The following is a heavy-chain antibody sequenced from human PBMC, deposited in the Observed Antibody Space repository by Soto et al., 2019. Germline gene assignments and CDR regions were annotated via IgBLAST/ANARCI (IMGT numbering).Heavy chain of an antibody. CDR1: GFTFRNHA. J-gene: IGHJ4*02. D-gene: IGHD6-6*01. CDR3: AREQGVVIIKDH. CDR2: IWYDGTSK. Sequence: QVQLVESGGGVVQPGRSLRLSCAASGFTFRNHAMHWVRPAPGKGLEWVGLIWYDGTSKYYADSVKGRFTISRDNSNNTLYLEMNSLRVEDTAIYYCAREQGVVIIKDHWGQGTLVTVSS. V-gene: IGHV3-33*08.